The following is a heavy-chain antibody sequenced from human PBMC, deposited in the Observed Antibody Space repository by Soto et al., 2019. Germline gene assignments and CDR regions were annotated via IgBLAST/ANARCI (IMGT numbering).Heavy chain of an antibody. Sequence: QVQLVQSGAEGKKPGASVKVSCKASGYTFTSYDINWLRQATGQGREWMGWMNPNSGNTGYAQKFQGRVTMTRNTSISTAYMELSSLRSEDTAVYYCARGPGSWYYCYMDVGGKGTTVTVSS. CDR1: GYTFTSYD. D-gene: IGHD6-13*01. J-gene: IGHJ6*03. CDR3: ARGPGSWYYCYMDV. CDR2: MNPNSGNT. V-gene: IGHV1-8*01.